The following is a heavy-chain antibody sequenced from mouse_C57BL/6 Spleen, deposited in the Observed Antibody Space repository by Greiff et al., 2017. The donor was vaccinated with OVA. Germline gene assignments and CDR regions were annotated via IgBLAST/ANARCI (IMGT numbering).Heavy chain of an antibody. CDR2: IHPSDGDT. V-gene: IGHV1-74*01. Sequence: VQLVESGAELVKPGASVKVSCKASGYTFTSYWMHWVKQRPGQGLEWIGRIHPSDGDTNYNQKFKGKATLTVDKSSSTAYMQLSSLTSEDSAVYYWARGYDGYLDAMDYWGQGTSVTVSS. CDR1: GYTFTSYW. CDR3: ARGYDGYLDAMDY. J-gene: IGHJ4*01. D-gene: IGHD2-3*01.